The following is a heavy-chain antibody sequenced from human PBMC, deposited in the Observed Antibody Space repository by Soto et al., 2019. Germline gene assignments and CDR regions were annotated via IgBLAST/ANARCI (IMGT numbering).Heavy chain of an antibody. CDR3: ARVRGYGWGSRRFDS. J-gene: IGHJ4*02. CDR1: GYTISIYG. D-gene: IGHD3-10*01. Sequence: QDQLVQSGAEVTEPGASVKVSCKASGYTISIYGLSWVRQAPGRGLEWMAWTVATSGDTIYAQKFQGRLTVTTDTFTNTGYMELRSLTSDDTAVYYCARVRGYGWGSRRFDSWGQGTLVTVSS. CDR2: TVATSGDT. V-gene: IGHV1-18*01.